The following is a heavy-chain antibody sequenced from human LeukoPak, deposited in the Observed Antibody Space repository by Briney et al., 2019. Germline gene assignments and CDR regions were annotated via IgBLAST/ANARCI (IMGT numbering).Heavy chain of an antibody. V-gene: IGHV3-7*01. CDR3: ARDAAYDSRGDY. Sequence: GGSLRLSCAASGFTFSRYWMSWVRQAPGKGLEWVANIKQDGSEKNYVDSVKGRFTISRDNAKNSLYLQMNSLGAEDTAVYYCARDAAYDSRGDYWGQGTLATVSS. D-gene: IGHD5-12*01. J-gene: IGHJ4*02. CDR2: IKQDGSEK. CDR1: GFTFSRYW.